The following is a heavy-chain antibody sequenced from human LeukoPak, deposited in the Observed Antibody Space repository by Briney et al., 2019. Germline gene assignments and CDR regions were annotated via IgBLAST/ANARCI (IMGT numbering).Heavy chain of an antibody. CDR3: AKVEMAIPFDY. D-gene: IGHD5-24*01. CDR2: IYYSGST. Sequence: PSETLSLTCSVPGGSISSYYWGWIRQPPGKGLEWIGSIYYSGSTYYNPSLKSRVTISVDTSKNQFSLKLSSVTAADTAVYYCAKVEMAIPFDYWGQGTLVTVSS. J-gene: IGHJ4*02. CDR1: GGSISSYY. V-gene: IGHV4-39*07.